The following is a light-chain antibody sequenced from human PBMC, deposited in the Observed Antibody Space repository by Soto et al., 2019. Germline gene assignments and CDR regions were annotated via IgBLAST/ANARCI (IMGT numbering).Light chain of an antibody. Sequence: EIGLKRDRGPLPGWPGGRVTRSSRASQSVSSSYLAWYQQKPGQAPRLLIYGASSRATGIPDRFRGSGSGTDFTLTIRRLEPEDFAMYYCQQYHWAPDTFGQGTQREIK. CDR1: QSVSSSY. J-gene: IGKJ5*01. CDR2: GAS. V-gene: IGKV3-20*01. CDR3: QQYHWAPDT.